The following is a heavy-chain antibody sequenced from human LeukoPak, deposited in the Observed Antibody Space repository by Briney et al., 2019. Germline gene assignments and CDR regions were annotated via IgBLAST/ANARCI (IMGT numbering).Heavy chain of an antibody. D-gene: IGHD3-22*01. V-gene: IGHV3-49*04. Sequence: GGSLRLSCTASGFTFGDYAMSWVRQAPGKGLEWVGFIRSKAYGGTTEYAASVKGRFTISRDDSKSIAYLQMNSLKTEDTAVYYCTVSWHYDSSGLAFDIWGQGTMVTVSS. J-gene: IGHJ3*02. CDR2: IRSKAYGGTT. CDR1: GFTFGDYA. CDR3: TVSWHYDSSGLAFDI.